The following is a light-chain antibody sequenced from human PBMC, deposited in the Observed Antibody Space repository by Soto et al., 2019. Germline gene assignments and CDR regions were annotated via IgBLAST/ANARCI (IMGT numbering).Light chain of an antibody. Sequence: DIQMTQSPPSLSASVGDRVIITCRTSQSIDNYLNWYQQKPGKAPKLLIYAASTLQSGVPSRFSASGSETDFTLTISSLQPEDFATYYCQQSYTTLFTFGPGAKVDI. CDR2: AAS. CDR1: QSIDNY. J-gene: IGKJ3*01. V-gene: IGKV1-39*01. CDR3: QQSYTTLFT.